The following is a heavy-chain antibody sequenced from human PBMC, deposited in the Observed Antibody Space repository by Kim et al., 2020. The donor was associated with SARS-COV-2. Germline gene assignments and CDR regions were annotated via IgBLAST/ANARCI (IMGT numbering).Heavy chain of an antibody. V-gene: IGHV3-30*18. J-gene: IGHJ6*02. CDR1: GFTFSSYG. D-gene: IGHD6-13*01. CDR2: ISYDGSNK. Sequence: GGSLRLSCAASGFTFSSYGMHWVRQAPGKGLEWVAVISYDGSNKYYADSVKGRFTISRDNSKSTLYLQMNSLRAEDTAVYYCANSPAAAAPPYYYYGMDVWGQGTTVTVSS. CDR3: ANSPAAAAPPYYYYGMDV.